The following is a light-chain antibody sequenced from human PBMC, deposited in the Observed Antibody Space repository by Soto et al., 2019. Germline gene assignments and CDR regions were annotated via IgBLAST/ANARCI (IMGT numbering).Light chain of an antibody. J-gene: IGLJ1*01. CDR1: NINIGSHNY. CDR2: DVT. Sequence: QSVLNQPRSVFGSPGQAVTVSFTGTNINIGSHNYVSWYQQRPGKAPKLMIHDVTERPSGVPDRFSGSKSGNTAPLTISGLQAEDEAEYFCCSFAGGLFVFGTGTKVTVL. CDR3: CSFAGGLFV. V-gene: IGLV2-11*01.